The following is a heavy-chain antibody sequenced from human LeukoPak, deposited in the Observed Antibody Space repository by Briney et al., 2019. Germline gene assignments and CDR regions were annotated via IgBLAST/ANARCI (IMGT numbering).Heavy chain of an antibody. J-gene: IGHJ6*02. Sequence: ASVKVSCKASGGTFSSYAISWVRQAPGRGLEWMGSIIPILGIANYAQKFQGRVTTTADKSTSTAYMELSSLRSEDTAVYYCARARGNYLPYYYYGMDVWGQGTTVTVSS. CDR3: ARARGNYLPYYYYGMDV. CDR2: IIPILGIA. CDR1: GGTFSSYA. D-gene: IGHD4-11*01. V-gene: IGHV1-69*04.